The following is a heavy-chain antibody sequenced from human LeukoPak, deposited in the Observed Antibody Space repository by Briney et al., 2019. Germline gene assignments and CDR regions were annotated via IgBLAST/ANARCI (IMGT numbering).Heavy chain of an antibody. J-gene: IGHJ4*02. CDR2: ISFDETKK. D-gene: IGHD2/OR15-2a*01. CDR3: ARMKVIKGASLDY. CDR1: GFSFSKYA. Sequence: GGSLRLSCAAPGFSFSKYAMHWVRQAPGKGLKWVAVISFDETKKYYADSVKGRFTISRDNSNNTLFLQMNSLKTEDTAVYFCARMKVIKGASLDYWGQESLVTVSS. V-gene: IGHV3-30-3*01.